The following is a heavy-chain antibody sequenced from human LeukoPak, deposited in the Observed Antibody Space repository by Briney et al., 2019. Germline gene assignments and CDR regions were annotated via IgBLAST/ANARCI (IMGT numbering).Heavy chain of an antibody. Sequence: GGSLRLSCAASGFTFSSYEMGWVRQAPGKGLEWVSYISSSGSTIYYADSVKGRFTISRDNAKNSLYLQMNSLRAEDTAVYYCARGGYCSGGSCRWFDPWGQGTLVTVSS. CDR3: ARGGYCSGGSCRWFDP. CDR1: GFTFSSYE. V-gene: IGHV3-48*03. CDR2: ISSSGSTI. J-gene: IGHJ5*02. D-gene: IGHD2-15*01.